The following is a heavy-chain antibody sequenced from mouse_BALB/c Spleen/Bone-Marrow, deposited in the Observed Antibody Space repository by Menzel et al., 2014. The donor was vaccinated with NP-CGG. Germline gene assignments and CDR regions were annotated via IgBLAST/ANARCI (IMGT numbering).Heavy chain of an antibody. V-gene: IGHV5-9*04. Sequence: EESGGRLVTPGTPLTLTCTVSEFSLSSYTMSWVRQAPGKGLEWIGIIVRANTYYANWAKGRFTISKTSTTVDLKITSPTTEDTATYFCARDRTIGSITELHLWGQGTLVTVSS. CDR3: ARDRTIGSITELHL. J-gene: IGHJ1*01. CDR2: IVRANT. CDR1: EFSLSSYT. D-gene: IGHD2-14*01.